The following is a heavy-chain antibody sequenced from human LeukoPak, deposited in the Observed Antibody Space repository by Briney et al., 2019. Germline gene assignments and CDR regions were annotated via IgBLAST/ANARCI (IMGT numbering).Heavy chain of an antibody. V-gene: IGHV1-69*05. D-gene: IGHD4-17*01. CDR1: GGTFSSYA. CDR3: ARDLWASPDYGDYSDY. Sequence: ASVKVSCKASGGTFSSYAISWVRQAPGQGLEWMGGIIPIFGTANYAQKFQGRVTITTDESTSTAYMELSSLRSEDTAVYYCARDLWASPDYGDYSDYWGQGTLVTVSS. CDR2: IIPIFGTA. J-gene: IGHJ4*02.